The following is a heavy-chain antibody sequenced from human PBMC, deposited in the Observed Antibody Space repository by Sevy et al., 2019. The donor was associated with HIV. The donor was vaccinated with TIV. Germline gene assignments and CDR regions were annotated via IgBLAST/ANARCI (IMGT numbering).Heavy chain of an antibody. D-gene: IGHD6-19*01. CDR1: GFTFSSYE. CDR3: ARDRQGITVAGTAIDY. Sequence: GVSLRLSCAASGFTFSSYEMNWVRQAPGKGLEWISYITLSGSTMYYADSVKGRFTISRDNAKNSLYLQMNSLRAEDTAVYYCARDRQGITVAGTAIDYWGQGTLVTVSS. V-gene: IGHV3-48*03. CDR2: ITLSGSTM. J-gene: IGHJ4*02.